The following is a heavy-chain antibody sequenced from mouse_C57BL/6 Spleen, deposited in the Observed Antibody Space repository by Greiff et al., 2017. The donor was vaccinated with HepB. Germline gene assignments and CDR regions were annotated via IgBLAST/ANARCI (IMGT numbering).Heavy chain of an antibody. J-gene: IGHJ2*01. CDR1: GFTFSDYY. CDR2: ISNGGGST. CDR3: ARRGDGYYFDY. Sequence: EVNVVESGGGLVQPGGSLKLSCAASGFTFSDYYMYWVRQTPEKRLEWVAYISNGGGSTYYPDTVKGRFTISRDNAKNTLYLQLSRLKSEDTAMYYCARRGDGYYFDYWGQGTTLTVSS. V-gene: IGHV5-12*01. D-gene: IGHD2-3*01.